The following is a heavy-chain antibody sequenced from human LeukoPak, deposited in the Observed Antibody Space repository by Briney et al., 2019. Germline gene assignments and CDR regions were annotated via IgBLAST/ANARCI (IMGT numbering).Heavy chain of an antibody. J-gene: IGHJ4*02. CDR1: GGSFSGYY. D-gene: IGHD6-13*01. CDR3: SSWYPTTSDY. Sequence: PSETLSLTCAVYGGSFSGYYWSWIRQPPGKGLEWIGSIYYSGSTYYNPSLKSRVTISVDTSKNQFSLKLSSVTAADTAVYYCSSWYPTTSDYWGQGTLVTVSS. CDR2: IYYSGST. V-gene: IGHV4-34*01.